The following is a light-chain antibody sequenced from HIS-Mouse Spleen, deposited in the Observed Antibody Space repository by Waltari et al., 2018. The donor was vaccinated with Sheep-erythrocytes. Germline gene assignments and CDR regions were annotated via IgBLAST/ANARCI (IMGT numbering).Light chain of an antibody. J-gene: IGLJ3*02. V-gene: IGLV3-1*01. CDR3: QAWDSSTAWV. CDR1: KLGDKY. Sequence: SYELTQPPSVSVSPGQTASITCSGDKLGDKYACWYQQKPGQSPVLVIYQDSKRPSGSPGRFLGSKSGKTATLTISGTQAMDEADYYGQAWDSSTAWVFGGGTKLTVL. CDR2: QDS.